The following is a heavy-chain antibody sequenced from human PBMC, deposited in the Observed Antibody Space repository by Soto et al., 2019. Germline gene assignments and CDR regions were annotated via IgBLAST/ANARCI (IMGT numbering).Heavy chain of an antibody. CDR2: ISGSGGST. J-gene: IGHJ4*02. CDR1: GFTFSSYA. V-gene: IGHV3-23*01. Sequence: GGSLRLSCAASGFTFSSYAMSWVRQAPGKGLEWVSAISGSGGSTYYADSVKGRFTISRDNSKNTLYLQMNSLRAEDTAVYYCAKEGFLWVPFATRNEYYFDYWGQGTLVTVSS. CDR3: AKEGFLWVPFATRNEYYFDY. D-gene: IGHD5-18*01.